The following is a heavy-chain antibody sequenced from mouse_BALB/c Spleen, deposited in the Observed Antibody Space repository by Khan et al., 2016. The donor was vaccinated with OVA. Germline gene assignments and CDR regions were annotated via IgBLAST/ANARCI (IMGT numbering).Heavy chain of an antibody. D-gene: IGHD1-1*02. CDR2: INPSNGDT. V-gene: IGHV1S81*02. CDR1: GYTFTNYY. J-gene: IGHJ3*01. CDR3: TRSGWAAFAY. Sequence: QVQLQQPGAELVKPGASVKLSCKASGYTFTNYYIYWVKQRPGQGLEWIGGINPSNGDTYFNEKFESKATLTVDKSSRTAFMQVSSPTSEASAVYYCTRSGWAAFAYWGQGTLVTVSA.